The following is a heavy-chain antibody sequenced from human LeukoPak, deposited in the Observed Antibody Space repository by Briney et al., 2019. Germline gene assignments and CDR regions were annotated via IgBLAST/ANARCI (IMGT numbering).Heavy chain of an antibody. D-gene: IGHD6-19*01. CDR3: ARLIYSSGWYSDY. CDR1: GGSISSYY. V-gene: IGHV4-4*07. J-gene: IGHJ4*02. Sequence: PSETLSLTCTVSGGSISSYYWSWIRRPAGKGLEWIGRIYTSGSTNYNPSLKSRVTMSVDTSKNQFSLKLSSVTAADTAVYYCARLIYSSGWYSDYWGQGTLVTVSS. CDR2: IYTSGST.